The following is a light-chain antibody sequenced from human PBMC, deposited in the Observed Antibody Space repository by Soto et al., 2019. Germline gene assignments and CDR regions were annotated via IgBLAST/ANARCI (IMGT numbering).Light chain of an antibody. CDR2: EVT. V-gene: IGLV2-8*01. CDR1: SSDVGGYHY. Sequence: QSALTQPPSASGSPGQSVTISCTGTSSDVGGYHYVSWYQQHPGKAPKLMIHEVTKRPSGVPGRFSGSKSGHTASLTVSGLQGEDEAEYYCSSYAGSNNLVFGGGTKLTVL. CDR3: SSYAGSNNLV. J-gene: IGLJ2*01.